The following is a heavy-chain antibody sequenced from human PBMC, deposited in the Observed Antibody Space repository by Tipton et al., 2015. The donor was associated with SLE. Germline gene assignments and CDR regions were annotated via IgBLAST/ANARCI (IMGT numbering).Heavy chain of an antibody. CDR2: IYYNGFS. J-gene: IGHJ5*02. V-gene: IGHV4-39*07. Sequence: TLSLTCTISGDSITSGPYYWAWIRQPPGKGLEWIGTIYYNGFSYQSPSLKGRITMSVDTSKTQFSLTLTSMTAADTAVYYCARSRYSSTSPSDVTTWFDPWGQGILVRVSS. D-gene: IGHD2-2*01. CDR1: GDSITSGPYY. CDR3: ARSRYSSTSPSDVTTWFDP.